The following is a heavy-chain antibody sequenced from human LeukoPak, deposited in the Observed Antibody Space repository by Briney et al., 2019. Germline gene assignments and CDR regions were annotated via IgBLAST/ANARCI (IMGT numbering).Heavy chain of an antibody. CDR2: IYYSGST. V-gene: IGHV4-39*07. CDR1: GGSISSSSYY. Sequence: SETLSLTCTVSGGSISSSSYYWGWIRQPPGKGLEWIGSIYYSGSTYYNPSLKSRVTISVDRSKNQFSLRLSSVTAADTAVYYCARDHGSSPQDYYYYMDVWGKGTTVTVSS. J-gene: IGHJ6*03. CDR3: ARDHGSSPQDYYYYMDV. D-gene: IGHD6-6*01.